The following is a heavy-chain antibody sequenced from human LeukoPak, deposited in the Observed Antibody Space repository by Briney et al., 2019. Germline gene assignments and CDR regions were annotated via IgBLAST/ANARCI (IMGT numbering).Heavy chain of an antibody. CDR2: INSDGGST. CDR3: ARSDFWSGYYYFDY. D-gene: IGHD3-3*01. V-gene: IGHV3-74*01. CDR1: GFTFSSYW. Sequence: PGGSLRLSCAASGFTFSSYWMHWVRQAPGKGLVWVSRINSDGGSTSYADSVKGRFTISRDNAKNTLYLQMNSLRAEDTAVYYCARSDFWSGYYYFDYWGQGTLVTVSS. J-gene: IGHJ4*02.